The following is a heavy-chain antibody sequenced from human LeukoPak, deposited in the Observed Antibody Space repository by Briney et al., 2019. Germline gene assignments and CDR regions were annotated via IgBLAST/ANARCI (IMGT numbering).Heavy chain of an antibody. V-gene: IGHV4-38-2*02. CDR2: IYHSGST. CDR3: ARRGKIWFGELLRRSGWFDP. D-gene: IGHD3-10*01. CDR1: DDSISSGFY. Sequence: PSETLSLTCTVSDDSISSGFYWGWIRQPPGKGLEWIGSIYHSGSTYYNPSLKSRVTISVDTSKNQFSLKLSSVTAADTAVYYCARRGKIWFGELLRRSGWFDPWGQGTLVTVSS. J-gene: IGHJ5*02.